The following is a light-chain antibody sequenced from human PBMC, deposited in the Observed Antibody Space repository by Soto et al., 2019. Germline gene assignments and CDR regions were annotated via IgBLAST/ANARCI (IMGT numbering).Light chain of an antibody. Sequence: AIQLTQSPSSLSASVGDRVTITCRASQGIRSALAWYQQKPGKAPRLLIYDASSLESGVPSRFSGSGSGTDFTLTIGSLQPEDFATYFCQHFNSYPLTFGGGTKVEIK. CDR2: DAS. J-gene: IGKJ4*01. V-gene: IGKV1-13*02. CDR3: QHFNSYPLT. CDR1: QGIRSA.